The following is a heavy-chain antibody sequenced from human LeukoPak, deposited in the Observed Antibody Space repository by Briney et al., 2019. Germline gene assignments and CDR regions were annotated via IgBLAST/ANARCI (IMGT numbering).Heavy chain of an antibody. CDR2: TSGSGGTT. CDR3: AKVGSCSSTSCYVLGGMDV. Sequence: GGSLRLSCAASGFTFSSFAMNWVRQAPGKGLEWVSATSGSGGTTYHADSVKGRFTISRDNSKNTLYLQMNSLRAEDTAVYYCAKVGSCSSTSCYVLGGMDVWGQGTTVTVSS. D-gene: IGHD2-2*01. CDR1: GFTFSSFA. V-gene: IGHV3-23*01. J-gene: IGHJ6*02.